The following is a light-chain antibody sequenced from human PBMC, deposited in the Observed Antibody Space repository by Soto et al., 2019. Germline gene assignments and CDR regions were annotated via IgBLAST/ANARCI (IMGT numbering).Light chain of an antibody. V-gene: IGKV2-28*01. Sequence: DIVVTQSPLYLPVTPGEPASISCRSSQSLLHNNGYTYLDWYLQKPGQSPQLLIYLASNRAPGVPDRFSGNVSGTDFTLKISRVEADDVVVYSCMQGLQNLIFGQGTRLEIQ. CDR3: MQGLQNLI. CDR2: LAS. J-gene: IGKJ5*01. CDR1: QSLLHNNGYTY.